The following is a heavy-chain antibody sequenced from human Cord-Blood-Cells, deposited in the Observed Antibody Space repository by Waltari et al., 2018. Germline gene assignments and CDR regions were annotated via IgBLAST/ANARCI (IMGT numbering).Heavy chain of an antibody. CDR2: IYHSGST. Sequence: QVQLPVSGPGLVKPSETLSPPFPVSVSSLSSGSYVGWLRQPPGKGLEWIGSIYHSGSTYYNPSLKSRVTISVDTSKNQFSLKLSSVTAADTAVYYCASSPRIYSGYDVDYWGQGTLVTVSS. J-gene: IGHJ4*02. CDR3: ASSPRIYSGYDVDY. V-gene: IGHV4-38-2*01. D-gene: IGHD5-12*01. CDR1: VSSLSSGSY.